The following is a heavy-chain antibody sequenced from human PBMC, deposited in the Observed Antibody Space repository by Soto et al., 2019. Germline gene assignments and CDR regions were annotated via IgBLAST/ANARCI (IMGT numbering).Heavy chain of an antibody. D-gene: IGHD2-2*01. CDR1: GFSLTTSGVG. V-gene: IGHV2-5*01. Sequence: QITLKESGPTLVKPTQTLTLTCTFSGFSLTTSGVGVTLIRQPPGKALEWLGLIYWNGIERYSPSLKSRLSLTKDTSTDQVVLTMTDVGPVDTATYYCAHTRVPDTLDYWWPGTRVTVSS. CDR3: AHTRVPDTLDY. CDR2: IYWNGIE. J-gene: IGHJ4*02.